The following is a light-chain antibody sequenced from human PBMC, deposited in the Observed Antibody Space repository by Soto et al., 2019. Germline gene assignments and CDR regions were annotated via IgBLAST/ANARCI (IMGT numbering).Light chain of an antibody. CDR1: QGISHY. J-gene: IGKJ5*01. Sequence: DIQMTQSPSSLSASVGDRVTITFRASQGISHYLAWYQQKQGKVPKLLIYAASTLQSGVPSRFSGSGSGTDFTFTISSLQPEDIATYYCQQYSHLITFGQGTRLEIK. V-gene: IGKV1-27*01. CDR2: AAS. CDR3: QQYSHLIT.